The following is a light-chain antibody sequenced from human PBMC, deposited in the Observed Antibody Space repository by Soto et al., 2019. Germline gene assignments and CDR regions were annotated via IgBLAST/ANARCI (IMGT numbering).Light chain of an antibody. J-gene: IGKJ1*01. CDR2: DGS. V-gene: IGKV1-5*01. CDR3: QHYNSYSWT. CDR1: QTVTGW. Sequence: DVQVTQSPSTLSASVGDRATITCRAGQTVTGWLAWYQQKPGKAPKLLISDGSILKSGVPSRFNGSGSGTEFTLTINSLQTDDFATYYCQHYNSYSWTFGPGTKVEIK.